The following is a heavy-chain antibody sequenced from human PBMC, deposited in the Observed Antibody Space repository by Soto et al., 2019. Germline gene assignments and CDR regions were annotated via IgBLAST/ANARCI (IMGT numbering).Heavy chain of an antibody. V-gene: IGHV3-30*18. D-gene: IGHD5-18*01. CDR1: GFTFSSYG. CDR3: AKDDGLWYLDY. Sequence: QVQVMESGGGVVQPGRSLRLSCATAGFTFSSYGMHWVRQAPGKGLEWVAVMSYDGSNTYYGVSVKGRFTISRDNSQNTLYLQMNSLRAEDTAVYYCAKDDGLWYLDYWGQGILVTVSS. CDR2: MSYDGSNT. J-gene: IGHJ4*02.